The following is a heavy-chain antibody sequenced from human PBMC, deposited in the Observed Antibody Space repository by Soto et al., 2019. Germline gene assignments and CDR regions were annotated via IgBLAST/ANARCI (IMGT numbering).Heavy chain of an antibody. Sequence: GASVKVSCKASGYTFTSYGISWVRQAPGQGLEWMGWISAYNGNTNYAQKLQGRVTMTTDTSTSTAYMELRSLRSDDTAVYYCARAPFKVVPAAILDLFDSWGQGSLVTCSS. D-gene: IGHD2-2*01. CDR1: GYTFTSYG. J-gene: IGHJ5*01. CDR3: ARAPFKVVPAAILDLFDS. V-gene: IGHV1-18*01. CDR2: ISAYNGNT.